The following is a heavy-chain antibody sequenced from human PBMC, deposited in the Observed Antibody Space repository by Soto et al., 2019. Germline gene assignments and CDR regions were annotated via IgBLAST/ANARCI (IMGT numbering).Heavy chain of an antibody. CDR2: IIPVLGAT. V-gene: IGHV1-69*01. J-gene: IGHJ6*02. CDR3: ANHQKLHYGAVYYYSPMDV. Sequence: QVQLVQSGAEVKKPGSSVKVSCKASGVSFSSYGISWVRQAPGQGLEWMGGIIPVLGATRYAQNFQGRVTITADESTSTAYMEMSSLRSEDTAVYYCANHQKLHYGAVYYYSPMDVWGRGTTVTVSS. CDR1: GVSFSSYG. D-gene: IGHD4-17*01.